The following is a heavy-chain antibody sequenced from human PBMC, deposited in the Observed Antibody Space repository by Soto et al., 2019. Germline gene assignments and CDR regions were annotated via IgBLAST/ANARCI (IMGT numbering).Heavy chain of an antibody. D-gene: IGHD5-12*01. CDR3: ARGVKYSGYDNQDY. CDR1: DGSISSGDYY. V-gene: IGHV4-30-4*01. Sequence: SETLSLTCTVSDGSISSGDYYWSWIRQPPGKGLEWIGYIYYSGSTYYNPSLKSRVTISVDTSKNQFSLKLSSVTAADTAVYYCARGVKYSGYDNQDYWGQGTLVTVSS. CDR2: IYYSGST. J-gene: IGHJ4*02.